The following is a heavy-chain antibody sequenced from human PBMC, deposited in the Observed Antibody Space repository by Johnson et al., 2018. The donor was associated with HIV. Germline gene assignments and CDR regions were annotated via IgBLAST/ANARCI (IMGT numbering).Heavy chain of an antibody. J-gene: IGHJ3*02. CDR1: GFSFSSYG. Sequence: VQLVESGGGVVQPGGSLRLSCAASGFSFSSYGMYWARQAPDKGLEWVANINQDGSDKYYVDSVKGRFTISRDNAQNSLYLQMNSLRAEDTAVYYCARDRGLWERNGAGAFDIWGQGTMVTVSS. CDR2: INQDGSDK. D-gene: IGHD1-26*01. V-gene: IGHV3-7*01. CDR3: ARDRGLWERNGAGAFDI.